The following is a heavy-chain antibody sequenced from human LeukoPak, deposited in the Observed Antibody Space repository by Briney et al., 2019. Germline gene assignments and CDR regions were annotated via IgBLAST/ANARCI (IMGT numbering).Heavy chain of an antibody. D-gene: IGHD4-23*01. Sequence: PGGSLRLSCAASGFTFSSYAMSWVRQAPGKGLEWVSAISGSGGSTYYADSVKGRFTISRDNSKNTLYLQMNSLRAEDTAVYYCANRGVPGKTRGVTPPYWGQGTLVTVSS. CDR3: ANRGVPGKTRGVTPPY. J-gene: IGHJ4*02. V-gene: IGHV3-23*01. CDR2: ISGSGGST. CDR1: GFTFSSYA.